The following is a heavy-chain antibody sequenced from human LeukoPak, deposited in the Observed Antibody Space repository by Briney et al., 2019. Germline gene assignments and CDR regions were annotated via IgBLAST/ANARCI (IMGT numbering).Heavy chain of an antibody. CDR3: ARHFIGYYGSGSSPKYYYYYMDV. CDR1: GGSFSGYY. V-gene: IGHV4-34*01. D-gene: IGHD3-10*01. CDR2: INHSGST. Sequence: SETLSLTCAVYGGSFSGYYWSWIRQPPGKGLEWIGEINHSGSTNYNPSLKSRVTISVDTSKNQLSLKLSSVTAADTAVYYCARHFIGYYGSGSSPKYYYYYMDVWGKGTTVTISS. J-gene: IGHJ6*03.